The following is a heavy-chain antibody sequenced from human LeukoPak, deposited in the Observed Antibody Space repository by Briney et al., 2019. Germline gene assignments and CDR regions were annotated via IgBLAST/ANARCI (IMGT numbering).Heavy chain of an antibody. D-gene: IGHD1-26*01. Sequence: PGGSLRLSCAASGFTFGSYMMTWVRQAPGKGLERVANIKQDGSEKYYVDSVKGRFTISRDNAKKSLYLQMNSLRAEDTAVYYCARDKSVGATPFDYWGQGTLVTVSS. CDR2: IKQDGSEK. CDR3: ARDKSVGATPFDY. J-gene: IGHJ4*02. CDR1: GFTFGSYM. V-gene: IGHV3-7*05.